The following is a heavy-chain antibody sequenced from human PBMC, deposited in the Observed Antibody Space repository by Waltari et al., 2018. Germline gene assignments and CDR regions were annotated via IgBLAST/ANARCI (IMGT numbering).Heavy chain of an antibody. J-gene: IGHJ4*02. D-gene: IGHD5-12*01. Sequence: EVQLLESGGGLVQPGGSVRLSCAASEFKLSTYAMSWVRPAPGKGLEWVSAITNSGDSTYYADSVKGRFTISRDNSKNTLYLQMNSLRAEDTAIYYCAEDHGWLHYYWGQGTLVTVSS. CDR3: AEDHGWLHYY. CDR2: ITNSGDST. CDR1: EFKLSTYA. V-gene: IGHV3-23*01.